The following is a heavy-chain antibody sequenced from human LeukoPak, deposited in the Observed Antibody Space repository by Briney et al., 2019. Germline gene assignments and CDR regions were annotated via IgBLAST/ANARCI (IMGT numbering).Heavy chain of an antibody. D-gene: IGHD3-22*01. CDR3: ARDSSGYLRGY. V-gene: IGHV4-30-4*01. CDR2: IYYSGST. Sequence: SQTLSLTCTVSGGSISSGDYYWSWIRQPPGKRLEWIGYIYYSGSTYYNPSLKSRVTISVDTSKNQFSLKLSSVTAADTAVYYCARDSSGYLRGYWGQGTLVTVSS. J-gene: IGHJ4*02. CDR1: GGSISSGDYY.